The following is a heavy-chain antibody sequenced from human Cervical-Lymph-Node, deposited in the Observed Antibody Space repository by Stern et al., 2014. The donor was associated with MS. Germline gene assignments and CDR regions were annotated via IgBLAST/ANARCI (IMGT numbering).Heavy chain of an antibody. CDR3: ARDPRVLVWFGDPPGSQYYFDS. J-gene: IGHJ4*02. CDR1: GYTFTNYY. Sequence: QVQLGQSGAEVKKPGTSVKLSCKASGYTFTNYYLHWVRQAPGQGLEWMGIIKPTGGGSTSYAQKFQGRVTMTRDTSTSIVYMELTSLRSEDTAVYYCARDPRVLVWFGDPPGSQYYFDSWGQGTLVTVSS. D-gene: IGHD3-10*01. CDR2: IKPTGGGST. V-gene: IGHV1-46*01.